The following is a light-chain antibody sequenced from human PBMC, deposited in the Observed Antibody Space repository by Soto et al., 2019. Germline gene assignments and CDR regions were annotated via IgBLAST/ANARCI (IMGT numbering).Light chain of an antibody. CDR3: QQDGNSQT. CDR2: STS. CDR1: QSVSSN. Sequence: VSVSTGETVTLSFRASQSVSSNLAWYRQKPGQAPRLLIYSTSSRATGIPDRFSGSGSGTDFTLTICSLEPEGIAVYYCQQDGNSQTFGQGTK. J-gene: IGKJ1*01. V-gene: IGKV3-20*01.